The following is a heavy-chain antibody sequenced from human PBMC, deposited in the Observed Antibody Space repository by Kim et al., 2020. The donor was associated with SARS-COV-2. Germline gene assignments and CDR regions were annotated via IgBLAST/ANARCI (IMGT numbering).Heavy chain of an antibody. V-gene: IGHV3-73*01. CDR3: TRWEGSWSYLGV. J-gene: IGHJ6*02. D-gene: IGHD3-10*01. Sequence: AYAASVKGKFTISRDDSQNTAYLQMNSLKTEDAAVYYCTRWEGSWSYLGVWGQGTTVTVSS.